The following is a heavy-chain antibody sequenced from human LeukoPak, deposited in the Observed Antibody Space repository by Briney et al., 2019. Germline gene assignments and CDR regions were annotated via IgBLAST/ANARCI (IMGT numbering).Heavy chain of an antibody. CDR2: ISSSGTYI. CDR1: GFTFSSYS. J-gene: IGHJ4*02. Sequence: GGSLRLSCAASGFTFSSYSMNWVRQAPGKGLEWVSSISSSGTYIYYEESVKGRFTISRDNAKNSLDLQMNSLRVEDTAVYYCVRVGGGSGSRDYWGQGTLVTVSS. CDR3: VRVGGGSGSRDY. V-gene: IGHV3-21*01. D-gene: IGHD1-26*01.